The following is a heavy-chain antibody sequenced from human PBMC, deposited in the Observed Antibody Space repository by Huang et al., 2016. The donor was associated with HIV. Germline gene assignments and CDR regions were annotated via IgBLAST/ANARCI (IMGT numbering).Heavy chain of an antibody. Sequence: EVQLVESGGALVQPGGSLKLSCVVSGFDFSKYSMNWVRQAPGNGLGLFSYISGTSSNIYYADSVKGRFTISRDKAKNSVFLQMRSLRAEDTALYYCARTEMEYYYGSSGYYPDYWGQGTQVTVSS. V-gene: IGHV3-48*01. D-gene: IGHD3-22*01. CDR2: ISGTSSNI. J-gene: IGHJ4*02. CDR3: ARTEMEYYYGSSGYYPDY. CDR1: GFDFSKYS.